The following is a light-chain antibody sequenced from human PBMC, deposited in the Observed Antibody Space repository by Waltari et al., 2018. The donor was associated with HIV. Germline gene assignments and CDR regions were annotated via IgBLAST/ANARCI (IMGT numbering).Light chain of an antibody. CDR3: SSYTSSSTVV. J-gene: IGLJ2*01. CDR2: EVS. Sequence: QPALTQPPSVSGSPGQSVTISCTGTSSDVGRYNRVSWYQQPPGTAPKLMLYEVSYRPSGVPDRFSGSKSCNTASLTISGLQAEDEADYYCSSYTSSSTVVFGGGTKLTVL. CDR1: SSDVGRYNR. V-gene: IGLV2-18*02.